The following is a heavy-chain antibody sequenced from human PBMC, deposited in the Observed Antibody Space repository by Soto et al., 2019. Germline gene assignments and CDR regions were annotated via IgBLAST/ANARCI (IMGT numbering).Heavy chain of an antibody. Sequence: PSETLSLTCTVSGGSISSCGYYWSWIRQHPVKGLEWIGYIYYSGSTYYNPSLKSRVTISVDTSKNQFSLKLSSVTAADTAVYYCARVIAARRNGWFDPWGQGTLVTVSS. CDR1: GGSISSCGYY. D-gene: IGHD6-6*01. CDR2: IYYSGST. V-gene: IGHV4-31*03. J-gene: IGHJ5*02. CDR3: ARVIAARRNGWFDP.